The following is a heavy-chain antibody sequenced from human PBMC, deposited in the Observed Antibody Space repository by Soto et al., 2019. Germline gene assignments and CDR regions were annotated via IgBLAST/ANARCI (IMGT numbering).Heavy chain of an antibody. D-gene: IGHD1-20*01. J-gene: IGHJ4*02. CDR1: GFNVGAFA. V-gene: IGHV3-23*01. CDR2: ISVSDAFI. Sequence: GGSLRLSCAASGFNVGAFAVNWVRQAPGKGLEWVSGISVSDAFIYYADSVRGRFSISRDASENIPYLQMNSLRVDDTALYYCTRETVAGITGLDYWGPGTLVTVSS. CDR3: TRETVAGITGLDY.